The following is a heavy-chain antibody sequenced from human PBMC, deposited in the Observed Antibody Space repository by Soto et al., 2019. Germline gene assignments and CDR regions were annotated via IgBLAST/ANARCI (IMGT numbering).Heavy chain of an antibody. CDR3: ARDRGRYCSSTSCYLFDP. V-gene: IGHV1-46*01. D-gene: IGHD2-2*01. CDR1: GYTFPSYY. J-gene: IGHJ5*02. Sequence: ASVPVSCKASGYTFPSYYMHWVRQTPGQGLEWMGIINPNNGSTSYAQKFQGRVTMTRDTSTSTVYMELRSLRSDDTAVYYCARDRGRYCSSTSCYLFDPWGQGTLVTVSS. CDR2: INPNNGST.